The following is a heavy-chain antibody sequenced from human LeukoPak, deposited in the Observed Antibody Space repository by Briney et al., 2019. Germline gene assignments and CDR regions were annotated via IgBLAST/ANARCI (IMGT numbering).Heavy chain of an antibody. CDR1: GFTFSSYA. CDR2: IKQDGSEK. V-gene: IGHV3-7*01. Sequence: GGSLRLSCAASGFTFSSYAMSWVRQAPGKGLEWVANIKQDGSEKYYVDSVKGRFTISRDNAKNSLYLQMNSLRVEDTAIYYCARASPSTVTTYGYWGQGTLVTVSS. J-gene: IGHJ4*02. CDR3: ARASPSTVTTYGY. D-gene: IGHD4-17*01.